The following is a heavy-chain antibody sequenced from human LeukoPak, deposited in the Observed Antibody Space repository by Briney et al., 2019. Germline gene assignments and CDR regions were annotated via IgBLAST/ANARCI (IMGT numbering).Heavy chain of an antibody. CDR1: GFTFNSYA. J-gene: IGHJ4*02. V-gene: IGHV3-23*01. D-gene: IGHD1-1*01. CDR3: ARQLDS. CDR2: ISSSGGST. Sequence: GGSLRLSCAASGFTFNSYAMSWVRQAPGKGLEWVSGISSSGGSTYYADSVKGRFTISRDNSKNSLCLQMNSLRAEDTAVYYCARQLDSWGQGTLVTVSS.